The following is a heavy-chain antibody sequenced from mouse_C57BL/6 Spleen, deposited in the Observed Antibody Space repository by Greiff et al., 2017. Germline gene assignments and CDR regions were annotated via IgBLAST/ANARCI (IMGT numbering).Heavy chain of an antibody. V-gene: IGHV1-64*01. CDR1: GYTFTSYW. D-gene: IGHD2-5*01. Sequence: VQLQQPGAELVKPGASVKLSCKASGYTFTSYWMHWVKQRPGQGLEWIGMIHPNSGSTNYNEKFKSKATLTVDKSSSTAYMQLSSLTSEDSAVYYCAREDSNRRYYFDYWGQGTTLTVSS. CDR2: IHPNSGST. J-gene: IGHJ2*01. CDR3: AREDSNRRYYFDY.